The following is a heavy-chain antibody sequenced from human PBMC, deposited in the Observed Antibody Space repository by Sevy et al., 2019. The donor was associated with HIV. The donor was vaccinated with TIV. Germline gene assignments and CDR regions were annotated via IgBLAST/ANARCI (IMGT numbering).Heavy chain of an antibody. V-gene: IGHV3-30-3*01. CDR3: AREVSYYDILTGYSPLGAFDI. CDR2: ISYDGSNK. CDR1: GFTFSSYA. D-gene: IGHD3-9*01. J-gene: IGHJ3*02. Sequence: GGSLRLSCAASGFTFSSYAMHWVRQAPGKGLEWVAVISYDGSNKYYADSVKGRLTISRDNSKNTLYLQMNSLRAEDTAVYYCAREVSYYDILTGYSPLGAFDIWGQGTMVTVSS.